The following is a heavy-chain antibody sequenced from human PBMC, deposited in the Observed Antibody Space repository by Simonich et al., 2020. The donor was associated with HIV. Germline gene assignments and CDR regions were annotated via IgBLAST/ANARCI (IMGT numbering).Heavy chain of an antibody. CDR2: INHSGTN. Sequence: QVQLQQWGAGLLKPSETLSLSCAVYGGSFSDYYWSWIRQSPGKGLEWIGEINHSGTNNYNPSLKRRVTISVDTSKNQFSLKLSSVTVADTAVYYCARNGFYYDSSGYCLFDYWGQGTLVTVSS. V-gene: IGHV4-34*01. D-gene: IGHD3-22*01. CDR3: ARNGFYYDSSGYCLFDY. CDR1: GGSFSDYY. J-gene: IGHJ4*02.